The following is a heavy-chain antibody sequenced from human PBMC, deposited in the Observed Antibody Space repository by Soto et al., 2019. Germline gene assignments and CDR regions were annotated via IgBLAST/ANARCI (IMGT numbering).Heavy chain of an antibody. CDR2: IYYSGTT. CDR3: ASQRFDRMGV. V-gene: IGHV4-28*01. Sequence: SDTLSLTCAVSGYSISSSNWWGWIRQPPGKGLEWIGYIYYSGTTNYNPSLKSRVTISVDKSKNQFSLKLNSVTAADTAMFYCASQRFDRMGVWGRGTTVTVSS. D-gene: IGHD6-25*01. J-gene: IGHJ6*02. CDR1: GYSISSSNW.